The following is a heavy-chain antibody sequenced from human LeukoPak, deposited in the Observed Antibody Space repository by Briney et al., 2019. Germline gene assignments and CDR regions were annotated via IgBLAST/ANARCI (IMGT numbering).Heavy chain of an antibody. D-gene: IGHD3-3*01. CDR2: INTDGSST. V-gene: IGHV3-74*01. J-gene: IGHJ4*02. Sequence: SGGSLRLSCAASGFTFSRYWMHWVRQAPGKGLVWVSRINTDGSSTDYADSVKGRFTISRDNAKNTLYLQMNSLRAEDTAVYYCASGTQVNDFWSGYYPGYWGQGTLVTVSS. CDR3: ASGTQVNDFWSGYYPGY. CDR1: GFTFSRYW.